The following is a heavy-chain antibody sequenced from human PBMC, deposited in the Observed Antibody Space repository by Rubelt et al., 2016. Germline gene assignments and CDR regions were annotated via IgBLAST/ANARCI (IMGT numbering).Heavy chain of an antibody. V-gene: IGHV4-34*01. Sequence: QVLLQQWGAGLLKPSETLSLTCAVYGGSFSGYYWSWIRQPPGKGLEWIGEINHSGSTNYNPSPRGRLPIPVATSRNQFSLKLSSVTAADTAGYYCARGGSYSSSWYWFDPWGQGTLVTVSS. J-gene: IGHJ5*02. D-gene: IGHD6-13*01. CDR2: INHSGST. CDR1: GGSFSGYY. CDR3: ARGGSYSSSWYWFDP.